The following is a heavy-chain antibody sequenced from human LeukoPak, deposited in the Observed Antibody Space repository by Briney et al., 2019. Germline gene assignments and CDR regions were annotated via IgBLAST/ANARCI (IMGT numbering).Heavy chain of an antibody. CDR2: IRSKAYVGTT. V-gene: IGHV3-49*04. J-gene: IGHJ3*02. Sequence: PGGSLRLSCIASGFTFGDYAMSWVRQAPGKGLEWVGFIRSKAYVGTTEYAASVKGRFTISRDDSKSIAYLQMNSLKTEDTAVYYCTTEYITRFLEWLPKLDAFDIWGQGTMVTVSS. CDR3: TTEYITRFLEWLPKLDAFDI. D-gene: IGHD3-3*01. CDR1: GFTFGDYA.